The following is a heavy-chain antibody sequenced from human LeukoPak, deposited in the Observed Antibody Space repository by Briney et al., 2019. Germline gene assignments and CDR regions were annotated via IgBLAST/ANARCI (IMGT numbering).Heavy chain of an antibody. CDR1: GFTFRSYS. D-gene: IGHD5-24*01. CDR3: ARDSSDAYNPEPGY. CDR2: ISGMSSTI. V-gene: IGHV3-48*02. Sequence: GGSLRLSCAASGFTFRSYSMNWVRQAPGKGLEWVSFISGMSSTIYYADSVKGRFTISRGNAKNSVYLQMNSLRDEDTAVYYCARDSSDAYNPEPGYWGQGTLVTVSS. J-gene: IGHJ4*02.